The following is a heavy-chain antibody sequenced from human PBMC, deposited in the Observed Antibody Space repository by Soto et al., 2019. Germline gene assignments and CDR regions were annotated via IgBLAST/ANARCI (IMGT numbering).Heavy chain of an antibody. CDR3: ARSGGNSVDFDY. CDR1: GGSISSSSYY. D-gene: IGHD2-21*02. CDR2: IYYSGST. Sequence: SETLSLTCTVSGGSISSSSYYWGWIRQPPGKGLEWIGSIYYSGSTYYNPSLKSRVTISVDTSKNQFSLKLSSVTAADTAVYYCARSGGNSVDFDYWGQGTLVTVSS. V-gene: IGHV4-39*01. J-gene: IGHJ4*02.